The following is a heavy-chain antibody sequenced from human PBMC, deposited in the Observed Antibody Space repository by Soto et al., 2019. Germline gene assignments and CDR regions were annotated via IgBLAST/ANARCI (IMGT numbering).Heavy chain of an antibody. V-gene: IGHV4-38-2*01. J-gene: IGHJ6*02. Sequence: PSETLSLTCVVCGYSFNSVHFWGWIRQPPGKGLQWIGSLSQNGGTYRNPSLRSRVTLSVDTSKNQFSLKLTSVTAADAAVYYCAAATLPGARFYGMDVWGQGSTVTVSS. CDR1: GYSFNSVHF. CDR3: AAATLPGARFYGMDV. CDR2: LSQNGGT. D-gene: IGHD2-2*01.